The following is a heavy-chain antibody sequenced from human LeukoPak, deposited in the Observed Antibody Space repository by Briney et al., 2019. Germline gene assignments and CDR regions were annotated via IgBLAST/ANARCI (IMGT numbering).Heavy chain of an antibody. CDR2: IYHSGST. CDR1: GGSISSGGYY. J-gene: IGHJ6*02. CDR3: ARDRSIDGMDV. D-gene: IGHD6-6*01. Sequence: SETLSLTCTVSGGSISSGGYYWSWIRQPPGKGLEWIGYIYHSGSTYYNPSLKSRVTISVDRSKNQFSLKLSSVTAADTAVYYCARDRSIDGMDVWGQGTTVTVSS. V-gene: IGHV4-30-2*01.